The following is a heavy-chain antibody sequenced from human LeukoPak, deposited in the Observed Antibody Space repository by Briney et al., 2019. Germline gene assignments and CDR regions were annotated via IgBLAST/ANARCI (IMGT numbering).Heavy chain of an antibody. CDR2: IYHSGST. Sequence: PSGTLSLTCAVSGGSISSSNWWSWVRQPPGKGLEWIGEIYHSGSTNYNPSLKSRVTISVDKSKNQFSLKLSSVTAADTAVYYCARHGRDGYNWWALYFDYWGQGTLVTVSS. V-gene: IGHV4-4*02. CDR3: ARHGRDGYNWWALYFDY. D-gene: IGHD5-24*01. J-gene: IGHJ4*02. CDR1: GGSISSSNW.